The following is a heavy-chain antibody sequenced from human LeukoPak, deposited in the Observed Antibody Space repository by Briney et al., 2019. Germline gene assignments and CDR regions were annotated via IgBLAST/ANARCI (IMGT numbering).Heavy chain of an antibody. Sequence: SETLSLTCTVSGGSISSGGYYWSWIRQHPGTGLEWIGYIYYSGSTYYNPSLESRVTISVDTSKNQFSLKLSSVTAADTAVYYCASAYSGSRGDNFDYWGQGTLVTVSS. J-gene: IGHJ4*02. V-gene: IGHV4-31*03. CDR2: IYYSGST. D-gene: IGHD1-26*01. CDR3: ASAYSGSRGDNFDY. CDR1: GGSISSGGYY.